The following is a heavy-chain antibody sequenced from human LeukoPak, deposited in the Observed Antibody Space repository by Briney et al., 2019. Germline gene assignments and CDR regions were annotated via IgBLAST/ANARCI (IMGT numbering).Heavy chain of an antibody. CDR2: IYSGRST. J-gene: IGHJ4*02. D-gene: IGHD6-6*01. CDR3: ARDRLYSSSSEDY. V-gene: IGHV3-53*01. CDR1: GFTVSSNY. Sequence: GGSLRLSCAASGFTVSSNYMSWVRQAPGKGLEWVSVIYSGRSTYYADSVQGRFTISRDNSKNTLYLQMNSLRAEDTAVYYCARDRLYSSSSEDYWGQGILVTVSS.